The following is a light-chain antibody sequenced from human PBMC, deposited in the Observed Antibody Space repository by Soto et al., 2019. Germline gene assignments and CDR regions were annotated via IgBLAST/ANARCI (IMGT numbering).Light chain of an antibody. Sequence: EIVLTQSPATRSLSPGERATLSCRASQSISLSLAWYQQKPGQAPRLLIYDASERASAVPARFSGSGSGTDFTLTISSLEPEDFAVYYCQERAGWPPWTFGQGTKVDIK. V-gene: IGKV3-11*01. CDR2: DAS. CDR1: QSISLS. CDR3: QERAGWPPWT. J-gene: IGKJ1*01.